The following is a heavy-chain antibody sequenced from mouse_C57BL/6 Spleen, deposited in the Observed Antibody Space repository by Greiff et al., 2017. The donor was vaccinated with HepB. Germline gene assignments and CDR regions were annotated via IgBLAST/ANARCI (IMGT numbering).Heavy chain of an antibody. CDR1: GYTFTSYW. D-gene: IGHD4-1*01. J-gene: IGHJ2*01. V-gene: IGHV1-64*01. CDR3: ARRALTVYFDY. CDR2: IHPNSGST. Sequence: VQLQQSGAELVKPGASVKLSCKASGYTFTSYWMHWVKQRPGQGLEWIGMIHPNSGSTNYNEKFKSKATLTVDKSSSTAYMQLSSLTSEDSAVYYCARRALTVYFDYWGQGTTLTGSS.